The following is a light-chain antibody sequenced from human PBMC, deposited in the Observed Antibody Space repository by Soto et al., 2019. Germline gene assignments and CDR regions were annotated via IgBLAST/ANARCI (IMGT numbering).Light chain of an antibody. J-gene: IGKJ2*01. CDR1: QTIDNT. V-gene: IGKV3-15*01. CDR3: QHYNYWPYT. Sequence: EIVMAPVSATPSLSPGERATLSCRASQTIDNTLAWYQRKPGQAPRLLIYDASTRATGVPARFSGSGSGTDFTLTISSLQSEDFAVYYCQHYNYWPYTFGQGTKVDIK. CDR2: DAS.